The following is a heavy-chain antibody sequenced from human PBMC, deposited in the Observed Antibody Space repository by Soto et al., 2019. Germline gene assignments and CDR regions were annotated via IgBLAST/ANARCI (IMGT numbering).Heavy chain of an antibody. CDR2: INGDASST. CDR1: GFSIRDYW. V-gene: IGHV3-74*01. J-gene: IGHJ6*02. CDR3: ARDRSYAMEV. Sequence: GGSLRLSCEASGFSIRDYWMHWVRQAPGEGLVWVSCINGDASSTTYADSVKGRFTISRDDAKNTAYLQMTGLRAEDTAVYFCARDRSYAMEVWGQGTRVTVSS.